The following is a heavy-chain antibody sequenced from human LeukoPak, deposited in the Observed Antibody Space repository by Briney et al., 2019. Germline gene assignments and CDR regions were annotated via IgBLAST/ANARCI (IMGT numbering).Heavy chain of an antibody. D-gene: IGHD6-13*01. V-gene: IGHV4-59*01. J-gene: IGHJ4*02. CDR1: GGSISSYY. CDR3: ARVRVAAAGLDY. Sequence: PSETLSLTCTVSGGSISSYYWSWIRQPPGKGLEWIGYIYYSGSTNYNPSLKSRVTISVDTSKNQFSLKLSSVTAADTAVYYCARVRVAAAGLDYWGQGTLVTVS. CDR2: IYYSGST.